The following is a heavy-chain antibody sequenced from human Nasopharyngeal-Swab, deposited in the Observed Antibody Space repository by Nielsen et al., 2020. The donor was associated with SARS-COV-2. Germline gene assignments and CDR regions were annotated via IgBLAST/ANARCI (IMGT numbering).Heavy chain of an antibody. J-gene: IGHJ6*02. V-gene: IGHV3-30*03. CDR2: ISYDGSNK. CDR3: ARDGLDCSGGSCYSWAYYYYGMDV. Sequence: WIRKPPGKGLEWVAVISYDGSNKYYADSVKGRFTISRDNSKNTLYLQMNSLRAEDTAVYYCARDGLDCSGGSCYSWAYYYYGMDVWGQGTTVTVSS. D-gene: IGHD2-15*01.